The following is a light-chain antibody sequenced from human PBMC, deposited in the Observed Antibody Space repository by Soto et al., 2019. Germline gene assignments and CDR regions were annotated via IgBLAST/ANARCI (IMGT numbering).Light chain of an antibody. CDR1: QSVSSTY. CDR2: GAS. Sequence: EVGLTQSPGALALSQGERATLSCRASQSVSSTYLIWYQQKPGQAPRLLIYGASSGATGVPDRFSGGGSGTDFTLTISRLEPEDSAVYFCQQYTGPPTTFGQGTLLEI. J-gene: IGKJ5*01. CDR3: QQYTGPPTT. V-gene: IGKV3-20*01.